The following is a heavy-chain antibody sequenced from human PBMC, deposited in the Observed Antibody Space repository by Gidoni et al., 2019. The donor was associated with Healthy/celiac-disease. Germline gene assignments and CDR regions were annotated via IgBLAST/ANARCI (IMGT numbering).Heavy chain of an antibody. D-gene: IGHD5-18*01. CDR3: AIYEVDTAMAKDY. Sequence: QVQLVESGGGLVQPGRSLRLSCAASGFPFSSYGMHWVRQAPGKGLEWVAVIWYDGSNKYYADSVKGRFTISRDNSKNTLYLQMNSLRAEDTAVYYCAIYEVDTAMAKDYWGQGTLVTVSS. V-gene: IGHV3-33*01. J-gene: IGHJ4*02. CDR1: GFPFSSYG. CDR2: IWYDGSNK.